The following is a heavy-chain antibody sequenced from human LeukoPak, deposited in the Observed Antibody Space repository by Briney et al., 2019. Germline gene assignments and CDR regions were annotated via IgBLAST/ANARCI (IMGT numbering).Heavy chain of an antibody. J-gene: IGHJ4*02. CDR3: AKDAVAPWSGGDFFGY. Sequence: GGSLTLSCAASGFTFSTFAMTWVPEAPGKGREWVSTINRSGSTYCADSVKGRFTISRDNFKNTLYLQMNSMRADDTAVYSCAKDAVAPWSGGDFFGYWGQGTLVTVSS. CDR2: INRSGST. CDR1: GFTFSTFA. V-gene: IGHV3-23*01. D-gene: IGHD3-3*01.